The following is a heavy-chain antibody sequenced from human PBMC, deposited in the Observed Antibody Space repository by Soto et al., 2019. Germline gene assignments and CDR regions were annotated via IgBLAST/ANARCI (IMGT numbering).Heavy chain of an antibody. D-gene: IGHD3-3*01. CDR3: ARENFWGGLPYYYYGMDV. Sequence: SETLSLTCTVSGGSVSSGSYYWSWIRQPPGKGLEWIGYIYYSGSTNYNPSLKSRVTISVDTSKNQFSLKLSSVTAADTAVYYCARENFWGGLPYYYYGMDVWGQGTTVTVSS. CDR2: IYYSGST. J-gene: IGHJ6*02. CDR1: GGSVSSGSYY. V-gene: IGHV4-61*01.